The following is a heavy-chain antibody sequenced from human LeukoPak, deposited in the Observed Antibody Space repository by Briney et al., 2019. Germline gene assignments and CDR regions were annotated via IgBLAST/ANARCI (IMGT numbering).Heavy chain of an antibody. CDR3: AKDKGGY. CDR1: GFTLTRYA. CDR2: ISCSGGST. J-gene: IGHJ4*02. V-gene: IGHV3-23*01. D-gene: IGHD2-15*01. Sequence: GGSLRLSCAASGFTLTRYAMSGVRRAPGRGLEWVSAISCSGGSTYYADSVKGRFTISRDNSKNTLYLQMNSLRAEDTAVYYCAKDKGGYWGQGTLVTVSS.